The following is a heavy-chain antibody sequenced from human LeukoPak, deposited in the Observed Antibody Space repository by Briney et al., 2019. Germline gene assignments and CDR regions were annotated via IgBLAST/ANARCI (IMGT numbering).Heavy chain of an antibody. J-gene: IGHJ4*01. CDR1: GFTFSSYS. CDR2: ITGSSGRT. CDR3: AKAIVPSATSPYDY. D-gene: IGHD2-2*01. V-gene: IGHV3-23*01. Sequence: PGGSLRLSCAASGFTFSSYSMNWVRQAPGKGLEWISTITGSSGRTYYADSVKGRFTISRDNSKNTLFLQMHSLRGEDTAVYYCAKAIVPSATSPYDYWGHGIMVTVSS.